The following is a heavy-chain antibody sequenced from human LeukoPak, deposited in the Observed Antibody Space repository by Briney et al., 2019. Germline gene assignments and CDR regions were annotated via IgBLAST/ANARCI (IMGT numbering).Heavy chain of an antibody. Sequence: SSETLSLTCAVSGYSISSDYYWGWIRQPPGKGLEWIGSIYHGGRTYYNPSFKRRVTTSVDTSKNEVSLKLSSVTAADTAVYYCAGIVGNIEVFDYWGQGTLVTVSS. CDR1: GYSISSDYY. D-gene: IGHD1-26*01. J-gene: IGHJ4*02. V-gene: IGHV4-38-2*01. CDR2: IYHGGRT. CDR3: AGIVGNIEVFDY.